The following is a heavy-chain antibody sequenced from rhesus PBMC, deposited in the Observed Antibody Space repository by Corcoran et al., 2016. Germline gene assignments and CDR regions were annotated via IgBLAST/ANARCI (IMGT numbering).Heavy chain of an antibody. CDR3: ARHENYYFDY. CDR1: GGSISGGYG. Sequence: QVQLQESGPGLVKPSETLSLTCAVSGGSISGGYGWSWIRQPPGKGLEWIGQIFGSIGSTYYNPSLKSRVTISRDTSKNQFSLKLSSVTAADTAVYYCARHENYYFDYWGQGVLVTVSS. V-gene: IGHV4S7*01. D-gene: IGHD1-1*01. J-gene: IGHJ4*01. CDR2: IFGSIGST.